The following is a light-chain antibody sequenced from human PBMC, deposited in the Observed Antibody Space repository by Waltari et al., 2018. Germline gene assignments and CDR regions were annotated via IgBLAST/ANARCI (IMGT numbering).Light chain of an antibody. CDR3: QQYNTSPYT. CDR1: QSVRRW. J-gene: IGKJ2*01. Sequence: DIQMTQSPSPLSASIGDRVTITCRPSQSVRRWLAWYQQKPGKAPTLLISKTSTLEPGVPSRFSGSGSGTEFTLTVSSLQPGDFATYFRQQYNTSPYTFAQGTKL. V-gene: IGKV1-5*03. CDR2: KTS.